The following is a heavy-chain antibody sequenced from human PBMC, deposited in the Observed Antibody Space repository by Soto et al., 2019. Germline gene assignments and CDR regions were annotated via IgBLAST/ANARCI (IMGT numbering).Heavy chain of an antibody. D-gene: IGHD5-12*01. J-gene: IGHJ4*02. CDR1: GGSFSGHY. CDR2: INHSGST. V-gene: IGHV4-34*01. CDR3: ARREGYHDY. Sequence: PSETLSLTCAVYGGSFSGHYWSWIRQPPGKGLEWIGEINHSGSTNYNPSLKSRVTISVDTSKNQFSLKLSSVTAADTAVYYCARREGYHDYWGQGTLVTVSS.